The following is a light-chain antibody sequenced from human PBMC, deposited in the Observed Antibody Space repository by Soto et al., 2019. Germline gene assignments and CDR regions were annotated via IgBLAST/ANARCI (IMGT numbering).Light chain of an antibody. CDR3: QQRSNWLT. CDR2: DAS. Sequence: EIVLTQSPATLSLSPGERATLSCRASQSISRYLAWYQQTPGQAPRLLIYDASNRATGIPARFSGSGSGTDFTLTISSLEPEDFAVDYCQQRSNWLTFGQGTRLEIK. CDR1: QSISRY. V-gene: IGKV3-11*01. J-gene: IGKJ5*01.